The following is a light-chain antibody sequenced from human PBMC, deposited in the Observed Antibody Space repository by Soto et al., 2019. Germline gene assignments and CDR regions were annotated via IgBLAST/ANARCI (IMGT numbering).Light chain of an antibody. CDR1: SGHSSNA. CDR2: LHTDGSH. V-gene: IGLV4-69*01. Sequence: QPVLTQTPSASASLGASVKLTCTLSSGHSSNAIAWHQQQPEKGPRYLMKLHTDGSHTKGDGIPDRFSGSSSGAERYLTISSLHSEDEADYYCQTWGPGNVVFGGGTKLTVL. CDR3: QTWGPGNVV. J-gene: IGLJ2*01.